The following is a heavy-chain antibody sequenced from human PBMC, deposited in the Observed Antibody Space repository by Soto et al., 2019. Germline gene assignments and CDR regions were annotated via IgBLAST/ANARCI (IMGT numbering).Heavy chain of an antibody. CDR3: ASTYYYDSSVYYGLYLDL. CDR1: GGSISSGGYS. D-gene: IGHD3-22*01. V-gene: IGHV4-30-2*01. Sequence: QLQLQESGSGLVKPSQTLSLTCAVSGGSISSGGYSWSWIRQPPGKGLEWIGYIYHSGSTYYNPSLKSPVTLSEDRSKNHFSLQLSSVTAEDTAVYYCASTYYYDSSVYYGLYLDLWGRRTLVTVSS. J-gene: IGHJ2*01. CDR2: IYHSGST.